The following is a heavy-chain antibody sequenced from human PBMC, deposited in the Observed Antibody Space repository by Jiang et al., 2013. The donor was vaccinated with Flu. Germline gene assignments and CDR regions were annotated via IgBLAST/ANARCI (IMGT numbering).Heavy chain of an antibody. Sequence: WISVNDATTHYAQKFQDRVTMTTDTSTNTAYMELRSLRSDDTAVYYCARRAAVAFTLPDYWGQGTLVTVSS. CDR3: ARRAAVAFTLPDY. D-gene: IGHD6-19*01. V-gene: IGHV1-18*01. J-gene: IGHJ4*02. CDR2: ISVNDATT.